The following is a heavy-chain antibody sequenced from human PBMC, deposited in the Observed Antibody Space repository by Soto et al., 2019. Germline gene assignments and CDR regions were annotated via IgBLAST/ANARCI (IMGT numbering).Heavy chain of an antibody. CDR2: INAGNGNT. CDR3: ARPSSVVVISSSAFDI. CDR1: GYTFTSYA. Sequence: ASVKVSCKASGYTFTSYAMHWVRQAPGQRLEWMGWINAGNGNTKYSQKFQGRVTITADKSTSTAYMELSSLRSEDTAVYYCARPSSVVVISSSAFDIWGQGTMVTVSS. J-gene: IGHJ3*02. D-gene: IGHD3-22*01. V-gene: IGHV1-3*01.